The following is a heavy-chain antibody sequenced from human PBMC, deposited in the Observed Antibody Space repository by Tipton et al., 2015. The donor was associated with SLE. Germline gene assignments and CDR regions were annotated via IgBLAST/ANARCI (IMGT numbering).Heavy chain of an antibody. J-gene: IGHJ3*02. CDR3: ARALNWVSAFDI. V-gene: IGHV3-33*01. CDR2: IWYDGSYE. CDR1: GFTFSNYV. D-gene: IGHD7-27*01. Sequence: QLVQSGGGVVQPGRSLRLSCAASGFTFSNYVTHWVRQDPGKGLEWVAVIWYDGSYEYYADSVRGRFTISRDNSKDTLYLQMNSLRVDDTAVYYCARALNWVSAFDIWGQGTMVTVSS.